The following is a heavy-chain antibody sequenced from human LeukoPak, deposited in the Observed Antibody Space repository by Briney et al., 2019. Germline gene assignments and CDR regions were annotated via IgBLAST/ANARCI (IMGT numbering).Heavy chain of an antibody. J-gene: IGHJ4*02. CDR1: GFTFSSYA. Sequence: RSGGSLRLSCAASGFTFSSYAMSWVRQAPGKGLEWVSAISGSGGSTYYADSVKGRFTISRDNSNNTLYLEINSLRGEDTAIYYCASHNYDFIWGSYRYAPYYFDYWGQGTLVTVSS. V-gene: IGHV3-23*01. CDR3: ASHNYDFIWGSYRYAPYYFDY. D-gene: IGHD3-16*02. CDR2: ISGSGGST.